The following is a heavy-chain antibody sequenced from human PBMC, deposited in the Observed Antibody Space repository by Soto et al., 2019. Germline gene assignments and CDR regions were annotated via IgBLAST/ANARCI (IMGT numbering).Heavy chain of an antibody. CDR1: GGSFTGYY. CDR2: INPSGST. CDR3: ARPPRPRLGGRFDS. D-gene: IGHD2-15*01. J-gene: IGHJ5*01. Sequence: QAELQQWGAGVLKPSETLSLTCAVYGGSFTGYYWTWIRQSPGKGLEWIGEINPSGSTNYSPSLESRVTISVDTSKNQCALKLDSVSAADTAVYYFARPPRPRLGGRFDSWSQETLFTVSS. V-gene: IGHV4-34*01.